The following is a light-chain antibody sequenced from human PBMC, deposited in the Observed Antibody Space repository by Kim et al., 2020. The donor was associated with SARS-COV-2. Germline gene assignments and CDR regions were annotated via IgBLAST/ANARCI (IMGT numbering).Light chain of an antibody. CDR3: QTWDSITVV. CDR2: QDT. V-gene: IGLV3-1*01. CDR1: KLGEKY. J-gene: IGLJ2*01. Sequence: SYELTQPPSVSVSPGQTASITCSGDKLGEKYACWYQQKPGQSPVLVIYQDTKRPSGIPERFSGSNSGNTATLTISGTQAMDEADYYCQTWDSITVVFGGGTKLTVL.